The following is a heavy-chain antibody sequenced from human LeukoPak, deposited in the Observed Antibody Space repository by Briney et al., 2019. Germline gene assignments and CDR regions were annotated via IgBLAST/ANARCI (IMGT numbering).Heavy chain of an antibody. D-gene: IGHD6-6*01. CDR3: AGNSIAGLCDY. Sequence: ASVEVSCKASGYTFTSYDINWVRQATGQGLEWMGWMNPNSGNTGYAQKFQGRVTMTRNTSISTAYMELSSLRSEDTAAYYCAGNSIAGLCDYWGQGTLVTVSS. J-gene: IGHJ4*02. CDR2: MNPNSGNT. CDR1: GYTFTSYD. V-gene: IGHV1-8*01.